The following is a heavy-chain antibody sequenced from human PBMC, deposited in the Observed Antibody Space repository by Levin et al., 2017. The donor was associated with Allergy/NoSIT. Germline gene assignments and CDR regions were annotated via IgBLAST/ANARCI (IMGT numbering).Heavy chain of an antibody. J-gene: IGHJ4*02. CDR3: ATVEGLFCSGVSCSYSFHY. D-gene: IGHD3-9*01. CDR1: GGSISTDNW. V-gene: IGHV4-4*02. Sequence: SQTLSLTCAVSGGSISTDNWWSWLRQPPGKGLEWIGEIYRSGDTNHNPSLRSRVTMPVDKPKNHFPLKLSSVTAAHTAVYYCATVEGLFCSGVSCSYSFHYWGQGALVTVSS. CDR2: IYRSGDT.